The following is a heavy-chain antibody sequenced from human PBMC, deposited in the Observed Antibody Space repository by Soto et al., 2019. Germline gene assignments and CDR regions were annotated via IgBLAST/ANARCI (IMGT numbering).Heavy chain of an antibody. D-gene: IGHD3-22*01. J-gene: IGHJ3*02. Sequence: EVQLVESGGGLVQPGRSVRLSCAASGFTFSSYWMSWVRQAPGKGLEWVANIKPDGSEKFYVDSVKGRFTMSRDNAKNSLFLQMNTLRAEDTAVYFCARGDYCDSSGPFSDAFDIWGQGTMVTVSS. CDR1: GFTFSSYW. CDR2: IKPDGSEK. CDR3: ARGDYCDSSGPFSDAFDI. V-gene: IGHV3-7*04.